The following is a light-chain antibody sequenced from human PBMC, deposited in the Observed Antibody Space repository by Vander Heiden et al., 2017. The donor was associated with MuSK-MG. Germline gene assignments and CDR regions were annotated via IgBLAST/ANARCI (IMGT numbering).Light chain of an antibody. J-gene: IGKJ1*01. CDR2: KAS. CDR3: QQYLSYPWT. V-gene: IGKV1-5*03. Sequence: DIQMTQSLSTLSASVGDRVNITCRASQSITTWLAWYQQKLGKAPKLLIYKASTLESGVPSRFSGSASGTEFTLTISRLQPDDFAVYYCQQYLSYPWTFGQGTKVEIK. CDR1: QSITTW.